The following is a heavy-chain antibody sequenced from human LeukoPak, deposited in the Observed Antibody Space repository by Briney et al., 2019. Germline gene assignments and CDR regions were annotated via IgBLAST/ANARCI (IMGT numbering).Heavy chain of an antibody. CDR2: INHAGST. Sequence: PSEALSLTCGAHGGSFSDYYWKWIRQVPGKGLEWIGEINHAGSTNYNPSLKSRVTMSVDTSKNQFSLKVTSMTATDTAVYYCARAGYTRRFIDSWGQGTLVTVSS. CDR3: ARAGYTRRFIDS. J-gene: IGHJ4*02. V-gene: IGHV4-34*01. D-gene: IGHD5-18*01. CDR1: GGSFSDYY.